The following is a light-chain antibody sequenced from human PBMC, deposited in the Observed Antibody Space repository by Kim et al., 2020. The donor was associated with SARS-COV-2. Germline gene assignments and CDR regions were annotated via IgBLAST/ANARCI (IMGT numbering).Light chain of an antibody. J-gene: IGKJ5*01. Sequence: EIVLTQCPATLSLSPGERATLSCRASQSVSSYLAWYQQKPGQAPRLLIYDASNRATGIPARFSGSGSGTDFTLTISSLEPEDFAVYYCQQRSNWPPITFGQGTRLEIK. CDR3: QQRSNWPPIT. V-gene: IGKV3-11*01. CDR1: QSVSSY. CDR2: DAS.